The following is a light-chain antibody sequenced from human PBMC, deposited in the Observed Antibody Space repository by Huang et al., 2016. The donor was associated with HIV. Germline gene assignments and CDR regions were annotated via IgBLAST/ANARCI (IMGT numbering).Light chain of an antibody. Sequence: EIIMTQSPATLSLSPGEGASLSCRANQSVATNLAWYLHRPGQSPRSLIFGASTRASGLPVRFSGSGSGTQFTLTVSGLQSEDFAVYYCQQYHNWPYTFGQGTKLEI. CDR3: QQYHNWPYT. V-gene: IGKV3-15*01. CDR2: GAS. J-gene: IGKJ2*01. CDR1: QSVATN.